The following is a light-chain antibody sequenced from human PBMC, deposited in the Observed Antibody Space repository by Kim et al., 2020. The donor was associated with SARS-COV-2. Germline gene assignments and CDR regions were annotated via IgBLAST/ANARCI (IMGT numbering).Light chain of an antibody. CDR1: SSDIGRFDF. V-gene: IGLV2-14*03. Sequence: GLSITISCTGTSSDIGRFDFVSWYQQQPGMAPKLLIYDVNKRPSGTSVRFSGSKSGSTASLTISGLEADDEADYYCLSYSGGDTYVFGIGTKVTVL. CDR2: DVN. J-gene: IGLJ1*01. CDR3: LSYSGGDTYV.